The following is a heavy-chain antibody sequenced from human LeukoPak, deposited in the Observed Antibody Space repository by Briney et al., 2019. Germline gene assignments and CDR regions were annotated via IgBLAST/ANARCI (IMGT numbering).Heavy chain of an antibody. J-gene: IGHJ4*02. CDR2: IYTSGST. V-gene: IGHV4-4*08. Sequence: SETLPLTCTVSGGSISSYYWSWIRQPPGKGLEWIGYIYTSGSTNYNPSLKSRVTMSVDTSKNQFSLKLSSVTAADTAVYYCARAGIAVAGTNYWGQGTLVTVSS. CDR3: ARAGIAVAGTNY. CDR1: GGSISSYY. D-gene: IGHD6-19*01.